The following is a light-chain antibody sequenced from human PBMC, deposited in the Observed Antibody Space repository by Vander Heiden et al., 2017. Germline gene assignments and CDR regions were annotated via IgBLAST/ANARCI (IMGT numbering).Light chain of an antibody. CDR1: SSDVGGYNY. V-gene: IGLV2-8*01. CDR2: GVP. CDR3: SSYADSFWV. Sequence: QSALTQPPSASGSPGQSVTISCAGTSSDVGGYNYVPWYQQHPGKVPKLIINGVPKRPAGVPDRFSGSKSGNTASRTVSGLQAEDEADYYCSSYADSFWVFGGGTKVTVL. J-gene: IGLJ3*02.